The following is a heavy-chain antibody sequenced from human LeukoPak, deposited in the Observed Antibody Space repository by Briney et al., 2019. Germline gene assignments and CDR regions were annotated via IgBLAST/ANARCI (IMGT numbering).Heavy chain of an antibody. CDR3: ARDNWIAVVDDAFDI. CDR2: INPSGGST. J-gene: IGHJ3*02. Sequence: GASVKVSCKASGYTFTSYYMHWVRQAPGQGLERMGIINPSGGSTNYAQKFQGRVTMTRDTSTSTVYMELSSLRSEDTAVYYCARDNWIAVVDDAFDIWGQGTMVTVSS. D-gene: IGHD3-22*01. V-gene: IGHV1-46*01. CDR1: GYTFTSYY.